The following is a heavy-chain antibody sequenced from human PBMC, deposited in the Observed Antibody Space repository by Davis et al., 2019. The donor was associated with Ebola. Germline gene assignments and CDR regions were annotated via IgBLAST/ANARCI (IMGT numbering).Heavy chain of an antibody. CDR2: ISGSGGST. D-gene: IGHD6-19*01. CDR3: AKAHIAVAVYY. CDR1: GFTFSSYW. J-gene: IGHJ4*02. V-gene: IGHV3-23*01. Sequence: GESLKISCAASGFTFSSYWMSWVRQAPGKGLEWVSAISGSGGSTYYADSVKGRFTISRDNSKNTLYLQMNSLRAEDTAVYYCAKAHIAVAVYYWGQGTLVTVSS.